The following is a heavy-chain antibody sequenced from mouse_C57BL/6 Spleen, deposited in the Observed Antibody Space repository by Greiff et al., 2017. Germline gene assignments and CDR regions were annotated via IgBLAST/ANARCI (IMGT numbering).Heavy chain of an antibody. V-gene: IGHV1-80*01. CDR2: IYPGDGDT. Sequence: LKQSGASVKISCKASGYAFSSYWMNWVKQRPGKGLEWIGQIYPGDGDTNYNGKFKGKATLTADKSSSTAYMQLSSLTSEDSAVYFCARDLLFAYWGQGTLVTVSA. CDR3: ARDLLFAY. J-gene: IGHJ3*01. CDR1: GYAFSSYW.